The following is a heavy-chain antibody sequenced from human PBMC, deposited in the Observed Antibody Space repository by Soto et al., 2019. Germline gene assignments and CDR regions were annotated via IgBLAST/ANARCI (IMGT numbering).Heavy chain of an antibody. V-gene: IGHV1-69*01. D-gene: IGHD6-25*01. CDR1: GGNFSSYA. CDR3: GRARGLSGYNWCDT. J-gene: IGHJ5*02. CDR2: IVPLFGTT. Sequence: QAQLVQSGAELKKPGSSVKVSCKASGGNFSSYAISWLRQAPGQGLEWMGGIVPLFGTTNYAQKFKGRLMIDADESTNTAYMELSSLRFEDTAVYYCGRARGLSGYNWCDTWGQGSPVTVSS.